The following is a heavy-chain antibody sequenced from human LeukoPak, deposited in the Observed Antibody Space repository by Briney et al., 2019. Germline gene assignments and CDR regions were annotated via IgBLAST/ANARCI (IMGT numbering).Heavy chain of an antibody. V-gene: IGHV3-11*04. Sequence: GGSLRLSCAASGFTFSDYFMSWIRQAPGKGLEWVSYISSSGTTIHYADSVKGRFTISRDNAKNSLYLQMNSLRAEDTAVYYCARDVGDYGPTLDYWGQGTLVTVSS. D-gene: IGHD4-17*01. CDR3: ARDVGDYGPTLDY. J-gene: IGHJ4*02. CDR2: ISSSGTTI. CDR1: GFTFSDYF.